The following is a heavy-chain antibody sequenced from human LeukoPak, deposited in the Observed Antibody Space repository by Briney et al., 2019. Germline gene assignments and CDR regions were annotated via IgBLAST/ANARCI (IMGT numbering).Heavy chain of an antibody. CDR2: INHSGST. V-gene: IGHV4-34*01. J-gene: IGHJ5*02. Sequence: SGTLSLTCAVYGGSFSGYYWSWIRQPPGKGLEWIGEINHSGSTNYNPSLKSRVTISVDTSKNQFSLKLSSVTAADTAVYYCASRRVTFWSGYSSGPWGQGTLVTVSS. CDR3: ASRRVTFWSGYSSGP. D-gene: IGHD3-3*01. CDR1: GGSFSGYY.